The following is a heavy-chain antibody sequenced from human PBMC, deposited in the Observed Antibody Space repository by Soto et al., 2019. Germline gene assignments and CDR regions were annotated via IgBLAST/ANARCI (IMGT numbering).Heavy chain of an antibody. CDR1: GFTFSSYA. V-gene: IGHV3-23*01. J-gene: IGHJ5*02. D-gene: IGHD4-17*01. CDR2: ISGSGGST. CDR3: AKDLGMTTVTSGWFDP. Sequence: EVQLLESGGGLVQPGGSLRLSCAASGFTFSSYAMSWVRQAPGKGLEWVSAISGSGGSTYYADSVKGRFTISRANSKNXLYLKMNSLRAEDTAVYYCAKDLGMTTVTSGWFDPWGQGTLVTVSS.